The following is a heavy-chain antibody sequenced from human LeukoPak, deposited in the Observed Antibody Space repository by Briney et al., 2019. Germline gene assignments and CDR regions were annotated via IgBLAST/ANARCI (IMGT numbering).Heavy chain of an antibody. D-gene: IGHD3-9*01. Sequence: SSETLSLTCSVSDGSISSRNYYWGWIRQPPGKGLEWIGSTYYSGITYSNPSLKSRVTISVDTSKNQFSLKLSSVTAADTAVYYCARLSGPPYYDILTGPWFDYWGQGALVTVSS. CDR1: DGSISSRNYY. CDR3: ARLSGPPYYDILTGPWFDY. J-gene: IGHJ4*02. CDR2: TYYSGIT. V-gene: IGHV4-39*01.